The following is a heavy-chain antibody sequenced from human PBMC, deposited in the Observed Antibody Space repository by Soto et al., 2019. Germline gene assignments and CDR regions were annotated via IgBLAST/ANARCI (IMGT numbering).Heavy chain of an antibody. J-gene: IGHJ4*02. CDR1: GYTFTSFA. V-gene: IGHV1-3*01. D-gene: IGHD2-21*02. CDR3: ARSIVVVTAADY. Sequence: APGKGSCQGSGYTFTSFAMHWGRPAPGPRLEWMGWINAGNGNTKYSQKFQGRVTITRDTSASTAYMELSSLRSEDTAVYYCARSIVVVTAADYWGQGTLVTVAS. CDR2: INAGNGNT.